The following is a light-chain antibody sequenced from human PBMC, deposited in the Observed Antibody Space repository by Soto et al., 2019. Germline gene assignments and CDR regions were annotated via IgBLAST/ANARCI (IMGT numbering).Light chain of an antibody. Sequence: DIQMTQSPSTLSASVGDRVAITCRASDNIAPWVAWYQQKPGKAPKFLIYDASNLESGVPSRFSGSASGTEFTLTISSLQPDDFATYYCQQYDNYPLTFGGGTKVDIK. J-gene: IGKJ4*01. CDR2: DAS. CDR3: QQYDNYPLT. V-gene: IGKV1-5*01. CDR1: DNIAPW.